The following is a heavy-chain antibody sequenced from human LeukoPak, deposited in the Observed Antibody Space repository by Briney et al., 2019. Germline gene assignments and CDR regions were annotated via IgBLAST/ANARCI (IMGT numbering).Heavy chain of an antibody. CDR3: ATFGNNNY. V-gene: IGHV1-2*02. D-gene: IGHD1-14*01. Sequence: GASVKVSCKASGYTFTGYYMHWVRQAPGQGLEWMGWINPNRGDTNYAQRFQGRVTMTRDTFISTAYMELSSLRSDDTAVYYCATFGNNNYWGQGTLVTVSS. J-gene: IGHJ4*02. CDR2: INPNRGDT. CDR1: GYTFTGYY.